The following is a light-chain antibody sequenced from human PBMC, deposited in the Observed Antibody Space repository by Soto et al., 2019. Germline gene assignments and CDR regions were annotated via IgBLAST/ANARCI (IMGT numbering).Light chain of an antibody. J-gene: IGLJ2*01. V-gene: IGLV1-40*01. CDR1: SSNIGAGYD. Sequence: QSVLTQPPSVSGAPGQRVTISCTGSSSNIGAGYDVHWYQQLPGTAPKLLIYGNSNRPSGVPDRFSGSKSGTSDSLAITGLQAEHEADYYCQSYDSSLNVVFGGGTKLTVL. CDR2: GNS. CDR3: QSYDSSLNVV.